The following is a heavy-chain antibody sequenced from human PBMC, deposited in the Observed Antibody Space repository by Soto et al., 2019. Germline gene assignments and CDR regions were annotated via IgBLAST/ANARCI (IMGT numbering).Heavy chain of an antibody. CDR2: IYYSGGT. Sequence: QVQLQESGPGLVKPSETLSLTCTVSGGSISSYHWSWIRQPPGKGLEWIGYIYYSGGTNYNPSLKRRVPISVDTSKHQFSLKLSSVTAADTDVYYCARQVGNDFDYWGQGTLVTVSS. CDR1: GGSISSYH. J-gene: IGHJ4*02. CDR3: ARQVGNDFDY. V-gene: IGHV4-59*08. D-gene: IGHD1-26*01.